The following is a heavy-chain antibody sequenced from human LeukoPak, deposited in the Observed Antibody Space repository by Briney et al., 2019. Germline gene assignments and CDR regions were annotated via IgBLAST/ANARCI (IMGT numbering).Heavy chain of an antibody. CDR3: AGEGAGEDVDY. J-gene: IGHJ4*02. D-gene: IGHD1-26*01. CDR1: GFTFSSYE. Sequence: GGSLRLSCAASGFTFSSYEMNWVRQAPGKGLEWVSYISSSGSTIYYADSVKGRFTISRDNAKNSLYLQMNSLRAEDTAVYYCAGEGAGEDVDYWGQGTLVTVSS. CDR2: ISSSGSTI. V-gene: IGHV3-48*03.